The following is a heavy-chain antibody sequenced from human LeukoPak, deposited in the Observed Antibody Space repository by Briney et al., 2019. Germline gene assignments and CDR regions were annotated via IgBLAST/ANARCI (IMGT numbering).Heavy chain of an antibody. Sequence: PGGSLRLSCAASGFTFSTSGMNWVRQAPGKGLEWVSFITSSSSTISYADSVKGRFTISRDNAKNSLYLQMSSLRDEDTAIYYCARPRPGLWMDYWGQGTLVTVSS. J-gene: IGHJ4*02. V-gene: IGHV3-48*02. D-gene: IGHD5-12*01. CDR2: ITSSSSTI. CDR3: ARPRPGLWMDY. CDR1: GFTFSTSG.